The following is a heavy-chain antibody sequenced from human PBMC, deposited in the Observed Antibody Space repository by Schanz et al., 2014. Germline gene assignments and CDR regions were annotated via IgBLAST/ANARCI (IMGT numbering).Heavy chain of an antibody. J-gene: IGHJ6*03. CDR3: ARDHVATTDYDYFFYYVDV. D-gene: IGHD1-1*01. Sequence: QVQLVQSGAEVKKPGASVKVSCKASGYTFTSHGISWVRQAPGQGLEWMGWITAYNGDTNYALKLQGRVTMTTDTSTGTAYMELRSLRSDDTAVYYCARDHVATTDYDYFFYYVDVWATGITVIVSS. CDR2: ITAYNGDT. CDR1: GYTFTSHG. V-gene: IGHV1-18*01.